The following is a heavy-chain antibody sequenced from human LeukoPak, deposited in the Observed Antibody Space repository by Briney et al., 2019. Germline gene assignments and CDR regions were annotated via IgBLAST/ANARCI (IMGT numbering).Heavy chain of an antibody. V-gene: IGHV4-34*01. J-gene: IGHJ5*02. CDR1: GVSFSGYY. Sequence: TSETLSLTCAAYGVSFSGYYWSWIRQPPGKGLEWIGEINHSGSTNYNPSLKSRVTTSVDTSTNRFSQQLSSVTAVDAAAYYCARGLRKCVVVPAANPWGQGTLVTVAS. CDR3: ARGLRKCVVVPAANP. D-gene: IGHD2-2*01. CDR2: INHSGST.